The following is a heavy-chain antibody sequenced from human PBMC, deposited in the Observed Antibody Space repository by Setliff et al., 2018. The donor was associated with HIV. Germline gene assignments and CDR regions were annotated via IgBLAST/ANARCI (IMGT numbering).Heavy chain of an antibody. D-gene: IGHD3-16*02. J-gene: IGHJ4*02. CDR2: ITSTGSTI. CDR1: GFTFSDCS. Sequence: GGSLRLSCAASGFTFSDCSMNWVRQAPGKGLEWISYITSTGSTIFYADSVKGRFTISRDNDKNSVHLQMTSLRAEDTAVYYCARLWSYDYVWGSYRPVDYWGRGTLVTVSS. V-gene: IGHV3-48*01. CDR3: ARLWSYDYVWGSYRPVDY.